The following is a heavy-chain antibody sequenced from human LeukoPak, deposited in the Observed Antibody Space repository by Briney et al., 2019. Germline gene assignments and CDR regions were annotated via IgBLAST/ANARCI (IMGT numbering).Heavy chain of an antibody. CDR2: INPNSGGT. D-gene: IGHD6-6*01. Sequence: GASVKVSCKASGYTFTGYYMHWVRQAPGQGLEWMGWINPNSGGTNYAQKFQGRVTMTRDTSISTAYMELSRLRSDDTAVYYCARSPTDPEYSSSSGNNWFDPWGQGTLVTVSS. CDR1: GYTFTGYY. CDR3: ARSPTDPEYSSSSGNNWFDP. J-gene: IGHJ5*02. V-gene: IGHV1-2*02.